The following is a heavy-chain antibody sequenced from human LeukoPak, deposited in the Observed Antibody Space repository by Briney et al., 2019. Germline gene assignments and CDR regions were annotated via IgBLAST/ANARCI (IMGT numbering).Heavy chain of an antibody. Sequence: GALRLSCVASGFTFSGCAMAWVRQAPGKGLEWVSSITITGSSPSYADSVKGRFTVSRDNSKNTLYLQMNSLRAEDTAVYFCAKSSSSWSYYFNYWGQGTLVTVSS. D-gene: IGHD6-13*01. CDR1: GFTFSGCA. J-gene: IGHJ4*02. V-gene: IGHV3-23*01. CDR2: ITITGSSP. CDR3: AKSSSSWSYYFNY.